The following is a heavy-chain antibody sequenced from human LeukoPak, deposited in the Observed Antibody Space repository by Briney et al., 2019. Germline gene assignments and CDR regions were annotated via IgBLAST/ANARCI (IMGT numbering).Heavy chain of an antibody. D-gene: IGHD1-7*01. CDR1: GFTFSDYY. Sequence: NPGGSLRLSCAASGFTFSDYYMYWIRQAPGKGLEWLAYISEGGTKTHYADSVKGRFTVSRDNAKISLYLQMDSLRAEDTAEYYCAKGTWNYPYIFDYWGQGTLVTVSS. V-gene: IGHV3-11*01. CDR2: ISEGGTKT. CDR3: AKGTWNYPYIFDY. J-gene: IGHJ4*02.